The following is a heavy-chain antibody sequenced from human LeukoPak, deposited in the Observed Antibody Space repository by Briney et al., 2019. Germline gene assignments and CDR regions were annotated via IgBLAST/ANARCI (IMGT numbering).Heavy chain of an antibody. D-gene: IGHD3-9*01. CDR3: AKGDTYYDLLTCFDF. Sequence: GGSLRLSCSASGFTFSSYAMHWARQAPGKGLEYVSAISPDGGNTYYADSVKGRFTISRDNSKNTLYLQMNSLRDEDTAVYYCAKGDTYYDLLTCFDFWGPGTLVTVSS. J-gene: IGHJ4*02. CDR1: GFTFSSYA. CDR2: ISPDGGNT. V-gene: IGHV3-64*04.